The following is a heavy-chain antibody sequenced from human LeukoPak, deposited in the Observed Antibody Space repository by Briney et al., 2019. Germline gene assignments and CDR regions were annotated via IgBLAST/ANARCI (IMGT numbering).Heavy chain of an antibody. Sequence: EASVKVSCKASGYTFTSYAMHWVRQAPGQRLEWMGWINAGNGNTKYSQKLQGRVTMTTDTSTSTAYMELRSLISDDAAVYYCARGDDYGDYWGLYWGQGTLVTVFS. CDR3: ARGDDYGDYWGLY. J-gene: IGHJ4*02. V-gene: IGHV1-3*01. D-gene: IGHD4-17*01. CDR2: INAGNGNT. CDR1: GYTFTSYA.